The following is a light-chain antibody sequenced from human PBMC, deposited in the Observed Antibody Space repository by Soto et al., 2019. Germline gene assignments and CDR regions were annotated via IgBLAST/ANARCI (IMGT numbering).Light chain of an antibody. V-gene: IGLV2-23*02. CDR3: CSYAGSSTLV. CDR2: EVS. J-gene: IGLJ2*01. Sequence: QSALTQPASVYGSPGQSITISCTGTSSDVGSYNLVSWYQQHPGKAPKLMMYEVSKRPSGVSNRFSGSKSGNTASLTISGLQAEDEADYYCCSYAGSSTLVFGGGTKLTVL. CDR1: SSDVGSYNL.